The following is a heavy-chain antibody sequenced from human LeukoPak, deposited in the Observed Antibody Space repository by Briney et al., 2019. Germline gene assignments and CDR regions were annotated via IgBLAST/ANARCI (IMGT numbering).Heavy chain of an antibody. CDR2: INPNSGGT. Sequence: ASVKVSCKASGYTFTGYYMHWVRQAPGQGLEWMGWINPNSGGTNYAQKFQGRVTMTRDTSITTADMELSRLRSGDTAVYYCVRGITGTTDYWGQGTLVTVSS. J-gene: IGHJ4*02. CDR1: GYTFTGYY. D-gene: IGHD1-7*01. V-gene: IGHV1-2*02. CDR3: VRGITGTTDY.